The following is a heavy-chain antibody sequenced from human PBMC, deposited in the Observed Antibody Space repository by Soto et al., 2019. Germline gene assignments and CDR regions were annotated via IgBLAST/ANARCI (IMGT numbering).Heavy chain of an antibody. CDR3: ARLKWLILNWFDP. Sequence: KASETLSLTCTVSGGSISSSSYYWGWIRQPPGKGLEWIGSIYYSGSTYYNPSLKSRVTISVDTSKNQFSLKLSSVTAADTAVYYCARLKWLILNWFDPWGQGTLVTVSS. V-gene: IGHV4-39*01. J-gene: IGHJ5*02. CDR2: IYYSGST. CDR1: GGSISSSSYY. D-gene: IGHD3-3*01.